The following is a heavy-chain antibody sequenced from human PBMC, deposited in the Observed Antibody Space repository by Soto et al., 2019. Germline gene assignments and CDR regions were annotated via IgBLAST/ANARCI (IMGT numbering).Heavy chain of an antibody. V-gene: IGHV1-46*01. D-gene: IGHD2-8*01. CDR2: INPSGGST. CDR3: ARPPFPGCINGVCYPCDH. Sequence: QVQLVQSGAEVKKPGASVKVSCKASGYTFTLYYIHWVRQAPGQGLEWMGMINPSGGSTDYAQKFQGRVTMTTDTSTTTVYMELSSLRSDDTAVYYCARPPFPGCINGVCYPCDHWGQGTLVTVSS. J-gene: IGHJ4*02. CDR1: GYTFTLYY.